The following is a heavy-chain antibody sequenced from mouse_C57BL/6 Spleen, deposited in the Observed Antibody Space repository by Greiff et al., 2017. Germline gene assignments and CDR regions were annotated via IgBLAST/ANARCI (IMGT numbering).Heavy chain of an antibody. CDR3: ASDGYPVYAMDY. CDR2: ISYDGSN. V-gene: IGHV3-6*01. CDR1: GYSITSGYY. D-gene: IGHD2-2*01. Sequence: EVQLQQSGPGLVKPSQSLSLTCSVTGYSITSGYYWNWIRQFPGNKLEWMGYISYDGSNNYNPSLKNRISITRDTSKNQFFLKLNSVTTEDTATYYCASDGYPVYAMDYWGQGTSVTVSS. J-gene: IGHJ4*01.